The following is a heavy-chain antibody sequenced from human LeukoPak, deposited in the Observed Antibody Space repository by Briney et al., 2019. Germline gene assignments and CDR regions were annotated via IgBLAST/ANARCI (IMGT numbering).Heavy chain of an antibody. D-gene: IGHD6-19*01. V-gene: IGHV3-74*01. CDR2: VNNDGSST. CDR3: TRVSSTNDY. CDR1: GFSFSSYW. Sequence: GGSPRLSSAASGFSFSSYWMHWVRQAPGKRPVWASRVNNDGSSTNYPDSVKGRFTISRDNAKNTLYLQMNSLRVEDTGIYYCTRVSSTNDYWGQGTLVTVSS. J-gene: IGHJ4*02.